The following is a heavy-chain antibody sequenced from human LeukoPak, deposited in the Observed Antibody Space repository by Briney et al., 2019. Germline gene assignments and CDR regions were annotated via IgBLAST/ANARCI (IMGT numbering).Heavy chain of an antibody. CDR2: IIPILGIA. D-gene: IGHD6-19*01. Sequence: SVKVSCKASGGTFSSSAISWVRQAPGQGLEWMGRIIPILGIANYAQKFQGRVTITADKSTSTAYMELSSLRSEDTAVYYCARDSDSSTGSGRLDYWGQGTLVTVSS. J-gene: IGHJ4*02. CDR1: GGTFSSSA. V-gene: IGHV1-69*04. CDR3: ARDSDSSTGSGRLDY.